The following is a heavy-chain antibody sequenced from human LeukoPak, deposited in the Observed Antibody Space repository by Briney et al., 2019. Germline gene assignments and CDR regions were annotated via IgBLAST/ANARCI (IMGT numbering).Heavy chain of an antibody. Sequence: GGSLRLSCAASGFTFSSYWMSWVRQAPGKGLEWVANIKQDGSEKYYVDSVKGRFTISRDNAKNSLYLQTNSLRAEDTAVYYCARDAHCSGGSCWYYYGMDVWGQGTTVTVSS. CDR2: IKQDGSEK. CDR1: GFTFSSYW. D-gene: IGHD2-15*01. V-gene: IGHV3-7*01. J-gene: IGHJ6*02. CDR3: ARDAHCSGGSCWYYYGMDV.